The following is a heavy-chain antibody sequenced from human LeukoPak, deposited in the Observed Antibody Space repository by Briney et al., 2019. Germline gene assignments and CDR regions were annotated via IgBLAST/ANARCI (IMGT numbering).Heavy chain of an antibody. CDR2: INSDGSST. Sequence: GGSLRLSCAASGFTFSSYWMHRVRQAPGKGLVWVSRINSDGSSTSYADSVKGRFTISRDNAKNTLYLQMNSLRAEDTAVYYCARYQDSSGYYYDDAFDIWGQGTMVTVSS. D-gene: IGHD3-22*01. CDR1: GFTFSSYW. J-gene: IGHJ3*02. CDR3: ARYQDSSGYYYDDAFDI. V-gene: IGHV3-74*01.